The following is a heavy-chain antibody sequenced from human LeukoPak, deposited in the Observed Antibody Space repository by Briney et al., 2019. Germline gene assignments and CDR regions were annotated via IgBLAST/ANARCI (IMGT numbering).Heavy chain of an antibody. CDR3: ARDYNGYRYFDY. CDR1: GGSFSGYY. CDR2: ISYSGST. J-gene: IGHJ4*02. Sequence: SESLSLTCAVYGGSFSGYYGTWIRQPPGKELEWVGYISYSGSTNYNPSLKSRVTISVDTSRNEFSLRLSSVTAADTAVYYCARDYNGYRYFDYWGQGTLVTVSS. D-gene: IGHD5-12*01. V-gene: IGHV4-59*01.